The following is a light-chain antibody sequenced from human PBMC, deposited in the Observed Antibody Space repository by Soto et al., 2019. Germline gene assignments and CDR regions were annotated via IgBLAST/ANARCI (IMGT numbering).Light chain of an antibody. Sequence: QSALTQPPSASGSPGQSVTISCTGTSSDVGGYNYVSWYQQHPGEAPKLTIYEVIKRPSGVPDRFSGSKSGNTASLTVSGLQAEDEADYYCYSYAGSNNYVFGTGTKLTVL. V-gene: IGLV2-8*01. CDR1: SSDVGGYNY. CDR2: EVI. CDR3: YSYAGSNNYV. J-gene: IGLJ1*01.